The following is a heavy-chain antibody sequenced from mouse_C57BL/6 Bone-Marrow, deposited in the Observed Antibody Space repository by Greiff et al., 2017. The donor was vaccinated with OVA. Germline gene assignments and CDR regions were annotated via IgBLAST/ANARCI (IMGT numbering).Heavy chain of an antibody. Sequence: QVQLQQSGAELVRPGASVKLSCKASGYTFTDYYINWVKQRPGQGLEWIARIYPGSGNTYYNEKFKGKATLTAEKSSSTAYMQLSSLTSEDSAVYFCARRYYGSSPWYFDVWGTGTTVTVSS. CDR3: ARRYYGSSPWYFDV. CDR1: GYTFTDYY. V-gene: IGHV1-76*01. D-gene: IGHD1-1*01. CDR2: IYPGSGNT. J-gene: IGHJ1*03.